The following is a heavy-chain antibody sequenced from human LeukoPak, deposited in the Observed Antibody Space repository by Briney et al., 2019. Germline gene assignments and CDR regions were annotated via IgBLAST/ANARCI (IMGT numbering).Heavy chain of an antibody. J-gene: IGHJ4*02. D-gene: IGHD3-10*01. CDR1: GYTFTSYD. V-gene: IGHV1-8*03. CDR3: ARGSAPWFGELYLLDY. Sequence: GASVKASCKASGYTFTSYDINWVRQATGQGLEWMGWMNPNSGNTGYAQKFQGRVTITRNTSISTAYMELSSLRSEDTAVYYCARGSAPWFGELYLLDYWGQGTLVTVSS. CDR2: MNPNSGNT.